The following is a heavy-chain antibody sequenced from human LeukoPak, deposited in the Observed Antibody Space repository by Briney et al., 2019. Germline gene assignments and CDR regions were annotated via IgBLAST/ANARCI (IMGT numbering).Heavy chain of an antibody. J-gene: IGHJ4*02. V-gene: IGHV3-30*03. CDR1: GFTFSSYG. D-gene: IGHD6-13*01. CDR3: APSPIAATGN. Sequence: GGSLRLSCAASGFTFSSYGMHWVRQAPGKGLEWVAVISYDGSNKYYADSVKGRFTISRDNSKNTLYLQMNSLRAEDTAVYYCAPSPIAATGNWGQGTLVTVSS. CDR2: ISYDGSNK.